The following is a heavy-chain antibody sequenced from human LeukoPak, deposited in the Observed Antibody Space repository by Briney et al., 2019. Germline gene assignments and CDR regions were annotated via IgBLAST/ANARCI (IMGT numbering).Heavy chain of an antibody. CDR1: GFTFSSYS. Sequence: GGSLRLSCAASGFTFSSYSMNWVRQAPGKGLEWVSSISSSSSYIYYADSVKGRFTISRDNAKNSLYLQMNSLRAEDTAAYYCARKYGSGSDYYYYYYMDVWGKGTTVTVSS. CDR3: ARKYGSGSDYYYYYYMDV. CDR2: ISSSSSYI. J-gene: IGHJ6*03. V-gene: IGHV3-21*01. D-gene: IGHD3-10*01.